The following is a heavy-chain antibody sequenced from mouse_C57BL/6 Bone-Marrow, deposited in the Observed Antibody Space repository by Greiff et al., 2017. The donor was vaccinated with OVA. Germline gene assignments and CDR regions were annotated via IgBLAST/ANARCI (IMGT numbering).Heavy chain of an antibody. Sequence: DVKLVESGGGLVQPGGSLKLSCAASGFTFSDYYMYWVRQTPEKRLEWVAYISNGGGSTYYPDTVKGRFTISRDNAKNTLYLQMSRLKSEDTAMYYCARTYYSNPSYYAMDYWGQGTSVTVSS. CDR3: ARTYYSNPSYYAMDY. D-gene: IGHD2-5*01. CDR1: GFTFSDYY. V-gene: IGHV5-12*01. J-gene: IGHJ4*01. CDR2: ISNGGGST.